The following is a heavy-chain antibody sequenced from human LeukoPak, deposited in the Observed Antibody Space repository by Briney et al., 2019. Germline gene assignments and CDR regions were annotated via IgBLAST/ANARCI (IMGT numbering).Heavy chain of an antibody. V-gene: IGHV3-30*03. CDR1: GFTFSSYG. D-gene: IGHD2-2*01. CDR2: ISYDGSNK. Sequence: GGSLRLSCAASGFTFSSYGMHWVRQAPGKGLEWVAVISYDGSNKYYADSVKGRFTISRDNSKNTLYLQMNSLRAEDTAVYYCASHCSSTSCYYYWGQGTLVTVSS. J-gene: IGHJ4*02. CDR3: ASHCSSTSCYYY.